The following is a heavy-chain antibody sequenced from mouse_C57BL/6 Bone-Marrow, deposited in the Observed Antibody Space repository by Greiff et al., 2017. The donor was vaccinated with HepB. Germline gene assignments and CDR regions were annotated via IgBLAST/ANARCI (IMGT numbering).Heavy chain of an antibody. V-gene: IGHV1-61*01. CDR3: ARHGSSPDY. CDR1: GYTFTSYW. J-gene: IGHJ2*01. D-gene: IGHD1-1*01. Sequence: QVQLQQPGAELVRPGSSVKLSCKASGYTFTSYWMDWVKQRPGQGLEWIGNIYPSDSETHYNQKFKDKDKLTVDKSSSTAYMQLSSLTSEDSAVYYCARHGSSPDYWGQGTTLTVSS. CDR2: IYPSDSET.